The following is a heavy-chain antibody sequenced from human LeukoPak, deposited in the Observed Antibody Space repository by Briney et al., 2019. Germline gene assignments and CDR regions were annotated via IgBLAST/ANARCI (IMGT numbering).Heavy chain of an antibody. D-gene: IGHD6-6*01. V-gene: IGHV3-7*01. J-gene: IGHJ4*02. CDR3: TRGDSSSKIDY. CDR1: GFTFRGYW. CDR2: IKEDGSEK. Sequence: PGRSLRLSCAASGFTFRGYWMSWVRQAPGKGLEWVANIKEDGSEKYYVDSVKGRFTISRDNAKNSLNLQMDSLRVEDTAVYYCTRGDSSSKIDYWGQGTLVTVSS.